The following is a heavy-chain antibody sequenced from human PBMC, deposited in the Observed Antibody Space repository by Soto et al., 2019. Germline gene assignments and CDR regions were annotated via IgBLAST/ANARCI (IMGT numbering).Heavy chain of an antibody. V-gene: IGHV6-1*01. CDR3: ARLIGNSWLDS. CDR2: TYYRSRWQT. Sequence: QVQLQQSGPGLVKPSQTLSLTCAISGDSVSTNDATWDWIRQSPSRGLEWLGRTYYRSRWQTDYEVTVKSRISINPDTSNNQVSLHLNSVTPDDTAVYYCARLIGNSWLDSWGQGTLVTVSS. CDR1: GDSVSTNDAT. D-gene: IGHD3-16*01. J-gene: IGHJ5*01.